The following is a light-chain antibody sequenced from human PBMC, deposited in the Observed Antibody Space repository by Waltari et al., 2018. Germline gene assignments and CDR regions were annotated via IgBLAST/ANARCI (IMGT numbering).Light chain of an antibody. CDR3: QQVNSFPRT. Sequence: DIQITQSPSSVSASVGDRVTLTCRASQGMSSRLAWYQQKPGKAPKLLIYDASSLHSGVPSRFSGSGSGTDFTLTIRSLQPEDFATYYCQQVNSFPRTFGQGTKVEVK. CDR2: DAS. J-gene: IGKJ1*01. CDR1: QGMSSR. V-gene: IGKV1-12*01.